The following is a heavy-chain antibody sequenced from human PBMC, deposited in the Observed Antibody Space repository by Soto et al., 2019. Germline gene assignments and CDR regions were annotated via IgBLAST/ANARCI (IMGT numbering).Heavy chain of an antibody. Sequence: PSETLSLTCTVSGGSISSSSYYWGWIRQPPGKGLEWIGSIYYSGSTYYNPSLKSRVTISVDTSKNQFSLKLSPVTAADTAVYYCARSHGPSGSYRFDYWGQGTLVTVSS. V-gene: IGHV4-39*01. J-gene: IGHJ4*02. CDR1: GGSISSSSYY. CDR3: ARSHGPSGSYRFDY. D-gene: IGHD1-26*01. CDR2: IYYSGST.